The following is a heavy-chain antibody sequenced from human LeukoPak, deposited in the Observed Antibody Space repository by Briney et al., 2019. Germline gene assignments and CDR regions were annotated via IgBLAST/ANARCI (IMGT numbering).Heavy chain of an antibody. D-gene: IGHD2-15*01. CDR1: GFTFSSYD. CDR2: IGTAGDT. Sequence: TGGSLRLSCAASGFTFSSYDMHWVRQATGKGLEWVSAIGTAGDTYYPGSVKGRFTISRENAKNSLYLQMNSLRAGDTAVYYCARALHCSGGSCYVGSYYYYGMDVWGQGTTVTVSS. V-gene: IGHV3-13*01. CDR3: ARALHCSGGSCYVGSYYYYGMDV. J-gene: IGHJ6*02.